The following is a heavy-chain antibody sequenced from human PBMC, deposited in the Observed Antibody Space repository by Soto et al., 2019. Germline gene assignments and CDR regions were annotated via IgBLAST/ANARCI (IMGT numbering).Heavy chain of an antibody. D-gene: IGHD3-3*01. V-gene: IGHV1-2*02. CDR1: GYTFTGYY. CDR3: ARDVRFLEWSYYYYGMDV. J-gene: IGHJ6*02. CDR2: INPNSGGT. Sequence: ASVKVSCKASGYTFTGYYMHWVRQAPGQGLEWMGWINPNSGGTNYAQKFQGRVTMTRDKSISTAYMELSRLRSDDTAVYYCARDVRFLEWSYYYYGMDVWGQGTTVTVSS.